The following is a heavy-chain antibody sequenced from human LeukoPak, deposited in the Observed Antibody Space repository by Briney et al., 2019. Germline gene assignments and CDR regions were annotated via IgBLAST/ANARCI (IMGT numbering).Heavy chain of an antibody. J-gene: IGHJ1*01. CDR2: IIPIFGTA. CDR3: ARGSSSWYDPLLHH. Sequence: SVKVSCKASGGTFSSYAISWVRQAPGQGLEWMGRIIPIFGTANYAQKFPGRVTITTDEFTSTAYMELSSLRSEDTAVHYCARGSSSWYDPLLHHWGQGTLVTVSS. V-gene: IGHV1-69*05. CDR1: GGTFSSYA. D-gene: IGHD6-13*01.